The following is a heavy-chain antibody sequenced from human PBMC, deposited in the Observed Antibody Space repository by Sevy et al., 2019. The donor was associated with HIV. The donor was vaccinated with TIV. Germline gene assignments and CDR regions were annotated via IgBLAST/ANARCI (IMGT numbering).Heavy chain of an antibody. CDR2: MNPNSGNT. Sequence: GSVKVSCKASGYTFTSYDINWVRQATGQGLEWMGWMNPNSGNTGYAQKFQGRVTMTRNTSISTAYMELSSLSSEDTAVYYCARSFYDILTGYYGMDVWGQGTTVTVSS. D-gene: IGHD3-9*01. CDR3: ARSFYDILTGYYGMDV. V-gene: IGHV1-8*01. J-gene: IGHJ6*02. CDR1: GYTFTSYD.